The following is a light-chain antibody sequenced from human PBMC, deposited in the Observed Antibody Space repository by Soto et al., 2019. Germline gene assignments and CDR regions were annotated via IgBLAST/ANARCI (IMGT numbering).Light chain of an antibody. Sequence: DIQMTQSPPTLSASVGDRVTITCRASQSISSWLAWYQQRPGKAPNLLIYDVSSLESGVPSRFSGSGSGTEFTLNISSLQPDDFATYYCQQYTNYPWTFGQGTKVEIK. V-gene: IGKV1-5*01. CDR3: QQYTNYPWT. CDR2: DVS. CDR1: QSISSW. J-gene: IGKJ1*01.